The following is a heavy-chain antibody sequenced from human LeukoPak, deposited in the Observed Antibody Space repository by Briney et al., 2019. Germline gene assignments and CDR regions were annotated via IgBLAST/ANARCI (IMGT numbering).Heavy chain of an antibody. Sequence: GGSLRLSCAGSGFTFSDHHMDWVRQAPGKGLEWVGRSKNKGNSYTIDYAASVKGRFTISRDDSKISLYLQMNSLRAEDTAVYYCAREVSGWNAFEIWGQGTMLTVSS. J-gene: IGHJ3*02. CDR3: AREVSGWNAFEI. D-gene: IGHD6-19*01. CDR2: SKNKGNSYTI. CDR1: GFTFSDHH. V-gene: IGHV3-72*01.